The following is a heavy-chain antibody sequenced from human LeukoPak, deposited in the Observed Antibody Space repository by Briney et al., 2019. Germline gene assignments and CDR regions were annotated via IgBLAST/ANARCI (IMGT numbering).Heavy chain of an antibody. CDR2: ISAYNGNT. Sequence: GASVKVSCKASGYTFTSYGISWVRQAPGQGLEWMGWISAYNGNTNYAQKLQGRVTMTTGTSTSTAYMELRSLRSDDTAVYYCARDGSGRLATPQYYYGMDVWGQGTTVTVSS. V-gene: IGHV1-18*01. CDR3: ARDGSGRLATPQYYYGMDV. CDR1: GYTFTSYG. J-gene: IGHJ6*02. D-gene: IGHD1-26*01.